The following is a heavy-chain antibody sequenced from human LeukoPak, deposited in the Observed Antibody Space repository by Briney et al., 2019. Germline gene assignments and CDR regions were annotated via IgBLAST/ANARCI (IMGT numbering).Heavy chain of an antibody. V-gene: IGHV3-30-3*01. CDR1: GFTFSSYA. Sequence: SGGSLRLSCTASGFTFSSYAMHWVRQAPGKGLEWVAVISYDGSNKYYADSVKGRFTISRDNSKNTLYLQMNSLRAEDTAVYYCASPPGYCSSTSCYGVDYWGQGTLVTASS. D-gene: IGHD2-2*01. CDR2: ISYDGSNK. CDR3: ASPPGYCSSTSCYGVDY. J-gene: IGHJ4*02.